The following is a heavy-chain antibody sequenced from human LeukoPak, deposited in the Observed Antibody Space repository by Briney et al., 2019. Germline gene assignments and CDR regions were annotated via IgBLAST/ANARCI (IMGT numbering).Heavy chain of an antibody. Sequence: SGGSLRLSCAASGFDFITYSMNWVRQAPGKGLEWISYISISSSTIYYADSVKGRFTVSRDNAKTSLYLQMNSMRAEDTAVYYCARRDSGSRGFDSWGQGTLVTVSS. CDR1: GFDFITYS. J-gene: IGHJ4*02. D-gene: IGHD3-10*01. V-gene: IGHV3-48*01. CDR2: ISISSSTI. CDR3: ARRDSGSRGFDS.